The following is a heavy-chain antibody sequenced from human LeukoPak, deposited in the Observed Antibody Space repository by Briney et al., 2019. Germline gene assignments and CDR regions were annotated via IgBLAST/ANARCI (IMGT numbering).Heavy chain of an antibody. Sequence: SVKVSCKASGGTFSSYAISWVRQAPGQGLEWMGGIIPIFGTANYAQKFQGRVTITADESTSTAYMELSSLRSEDTAVYYCARVKNGCTNGVCYTHYYYYMDVWGKGTTVTVSS. CDR3: ARVKNGCTNGVCYTHYYYYMDV. V-gene: IGHV1-69*13. D-gene: IGHD2-8*01. CDR2: IIPIFGTA. J-gene: IGHJ6*03. CDR1: GGTFSSYA.